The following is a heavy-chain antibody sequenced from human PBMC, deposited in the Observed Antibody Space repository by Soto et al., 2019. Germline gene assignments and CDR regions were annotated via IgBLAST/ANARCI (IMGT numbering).Heavy chain of an antibody. CDR3: ARDVGSRYYYYYGMDV. CDR2: ISYIGST. Sequence: SETLSLTCTVSGGSVSSGAYYWSWIRQHPGKGLEWIGYISYIGSTYYNPSLKSRVTISVDTSKNQFSLKLSSVTAADTAVYYCARDVGSRYYYYYGMDVWGQGTTVTVSS. CDR1: GGSVSSGAYY. J-gene: IGHJ6*02. V-gene: IGHV4-31*03. D-gene: IGHD5-12*01.